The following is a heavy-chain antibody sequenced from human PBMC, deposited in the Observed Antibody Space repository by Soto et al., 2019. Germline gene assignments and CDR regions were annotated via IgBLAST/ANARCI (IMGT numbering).Heavy chain of an antibody. V-gene: IGHV5-51*01. D-gene: IGHD3-22*01. J-gene: IGHJ4*02. Sequence: PGASLKISCKGSGYSFTSYWIGWVRQMPGKGLEWMGIIYPGDSDTRYSPSFQGQVTISADKAISTAYLQWSSLKASDTAMYYCASVRTKVVTQYYFDYWGQGTLVTVSS. CDR2: IYPGDSDT. CDR3: ASVRTKVVTQYYFDY. CDR1: GYSFTSYW.